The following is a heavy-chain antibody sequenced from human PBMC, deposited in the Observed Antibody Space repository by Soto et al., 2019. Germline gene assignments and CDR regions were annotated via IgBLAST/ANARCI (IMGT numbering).Heavy chain of an antibody. CDR3: ARTAMVVNDAFDI. J-gene: IGHJ3*02. Sequence: QVQLVESGGGVVQPGRSLRLSCAASGFTFSSYAMRWVRQAPGKGLEWVAVISYDGSNKYYADSVKGRFTISRDNSKNTLYLQMNSLRAEDTAVYYCARTAMVVNDAFDIWGQGTMVTVSS. D-gene: IGHD5-18*01. V-gene: IGHV3-30-3*01. CDR2: ISYDGSNK. CDR1: GFTFSSYA.